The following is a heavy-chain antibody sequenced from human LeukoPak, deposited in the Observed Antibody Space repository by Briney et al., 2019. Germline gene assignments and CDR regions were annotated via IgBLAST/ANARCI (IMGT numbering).Heavy chain of an antibody. CDR2: INWSNGSV. D-gene: IGHD2-21*01. Sequence: PGGSLRLSCVGSGFKFEDYAMHWIRQAPGKGLEWVSGINWSNGSVEYAVSVKGRFTISRDNAMNSLYLQMTSLRSEDTALYYCVKDKGVAMARRRGNSLDVWGPGTTVTVTS. V-gene: IGHV3-9*01. CDR3: VKDKGVAMARRRGNSLDV. J-gene: IGHJ3*01. CDR1: GFKFEDYA.